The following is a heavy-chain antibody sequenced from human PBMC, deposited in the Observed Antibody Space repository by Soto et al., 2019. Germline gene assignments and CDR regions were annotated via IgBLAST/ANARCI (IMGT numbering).Heavy chain of an antibody. CDR3: AGHAPTIGTQDDY. Sequence: QVQLVQSGAEVKKPGASVKVSCKASGYTLTSYGITWVRQAPGQGLEWMGWISAYNGNTNYAEKLQGRVTMTTDTSMSMAYMELRNLRSDDTAVYYCAGHAPTIGTQDDYWGQGTLVTVSS. D-gene: IGHD1-1*01. V-gene: IGHV1-18*01. CDR2: ISAYNGNT. J-gene: IGHJ4*02. CDR1: GYTLTSYG.